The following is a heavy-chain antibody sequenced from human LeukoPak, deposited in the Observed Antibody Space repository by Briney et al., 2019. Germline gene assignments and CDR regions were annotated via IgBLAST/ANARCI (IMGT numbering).Heavy chain of an antibody. CDR1: GGSISGFF. J-gene: IGHJ4*02. CDR2: VYTRGST. Sequence: PSQTLSLTCTVSGGSISGFFWSWIRQPAGKGLEWIGRVYTRGSTSYNPSLKSRLTMSSDTSKNLFSLKLSSVTAADTAVYYCARDEKEDDGSALAPRFDSWGQGTLVTVSS. CDR3: ARDEKEDDGSALAPRFDS. D-gene: IGHD3-22*01. V-gene: IGHV4-4*07.